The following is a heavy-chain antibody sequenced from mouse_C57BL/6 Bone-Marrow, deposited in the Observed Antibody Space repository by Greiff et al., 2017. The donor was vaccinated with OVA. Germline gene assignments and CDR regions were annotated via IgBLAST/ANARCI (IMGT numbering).Heavy chain of an antibody. V-gene: IGHV1-72*01. J-gene: IGHJ1*03. CDR1: GYTFTSYW. CDR3: ARSNGSPWYFDV. CDR2: IDPNSGGT. Sequence: QVQLQQPGVELVKPGASVKLSCKASGYTFTSYWMHWVKQRPGRGLEWIGRIDPNSGGTKYNEKFKSKATLTVDKPSSTAYMQLSSLTSEVSAVYYCARSNGSPWYFDVWGTGTTVTVSS. D-gene: IGHD1-1*02.